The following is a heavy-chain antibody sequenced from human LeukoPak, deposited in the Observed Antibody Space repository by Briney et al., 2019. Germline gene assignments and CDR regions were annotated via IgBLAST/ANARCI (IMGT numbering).Heavy chain of an antibody. CDR3: ARDSHGGCSRTSCPFDL. CDR1: GFTFSSYA. J-gene: IGHJ4*02. Sequence: GGSLRLSCAASGFTFSSYAMSWVRQAPGKGLECISGFSGSGGSTYYADSVKGRFTISRDNSKNTLYLQMNSLRVEDTAVYYCARDSHGGCSRTSCPFDLWGQGTLVTVSS. V-gene: IGHV3-23*01. D-gene: IGHD2-2*01. CDR2: FSGSGGST.